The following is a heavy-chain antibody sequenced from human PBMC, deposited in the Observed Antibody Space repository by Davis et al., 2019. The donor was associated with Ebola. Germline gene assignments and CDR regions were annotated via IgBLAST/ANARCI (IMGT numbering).Heavy chain of an antibody. J-gene: IGHJ4*02. CDR3: GVQGDY. CDR1: GFTVSSNY. Sequence: GESLKISCAASGFTVSSNYMTWVRQAPGKGLEWVSVIYNGGRTFYADSVKGRFTISRHNLKNMLYLQMNSPRPEDTAVYYCGVQGDYWGQGTLVTVSS. V-gene: IGHV3-53*04. CDR2: IYNGGRT.